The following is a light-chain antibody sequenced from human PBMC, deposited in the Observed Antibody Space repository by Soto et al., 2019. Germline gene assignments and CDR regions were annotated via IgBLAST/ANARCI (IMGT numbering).Light chain of an antibody. Sequence: EIVVTQSPATLSVSPGERATLSCRASQSVGNNFAWYQQKPGQAPRLLIFATSTRATGVPARFSGSGSGTEFTLTISSLQSEDFAVYYCQQYGGGPLTFGGGAKVEI. J-gene: IGKJ4*01. CDR2: ATS. CDR1: QSVGNN. CDR3: QQYGGGPLT. V-gene: IGKV3-15*01.